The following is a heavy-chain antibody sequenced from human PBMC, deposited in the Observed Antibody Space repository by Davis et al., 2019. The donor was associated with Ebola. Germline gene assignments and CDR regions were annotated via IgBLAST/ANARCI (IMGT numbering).Heavy chain of an antibody. Sequence: GESLKTPCKGPGYTFTTYWIGRVRQLPGKGLEWMGIIHPGDYDTRYSPLFQGQVTISVDKSIRTSYLQWSSLKASDTDMYYCAIRGGWSGAFLDYWGQGTLVTVSS. J-gene: IGHJ4*02. D-gene: IGHD3-3*02. CDR1: GYTFTTYW. CDR2: IHPGDYDT. V-gene: IGHV5-51*01. CDR3: AIRGGWSGAFLDY.